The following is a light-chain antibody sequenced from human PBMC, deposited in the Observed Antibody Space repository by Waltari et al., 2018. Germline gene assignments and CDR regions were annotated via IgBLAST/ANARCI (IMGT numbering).Light chain of an antibody. CDR2: DVS. Sequence: QSALTQPASVSGSPGQSITISCTGTSSDVGDYNYVSWYQQHPGTAPKLMIYDVSNRPSGVSNRFSGSKSGNTASLTISGLQAEDEADYYCSSYIDSSTLELFGGGTSLTVL. J-gene: IGLJ2*01. V-gene: IGLV2-14*03. CDR3: SSYIDSSTLEL. CDR1: SSDVGDYNY.